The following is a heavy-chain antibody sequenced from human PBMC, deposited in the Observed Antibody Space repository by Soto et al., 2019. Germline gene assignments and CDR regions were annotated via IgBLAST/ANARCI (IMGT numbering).Heavy chain of an antibody. CDR3: TTGIYYDILTGYHNVAY. D-gene: IGHD3-9*01. V-gene: IGHV3-15*01. CDR2: IKSKTGGGTA. CDR1: GFNLSHPW. J-gene: IGHJ4*02. Sequence: GGSLRLSCVASGFNLSHPWMTWVRQAAGKGLEWVGRIKSKTGGGTADYAAPVKGRATISRDDSKNTVYLQMNSLKTEDTAVYYCTTGIYYDILTGYHNVAYWGQGALVTVSS.